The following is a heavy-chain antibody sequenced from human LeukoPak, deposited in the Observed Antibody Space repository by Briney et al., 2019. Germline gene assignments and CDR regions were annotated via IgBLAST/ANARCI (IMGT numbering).Heavy chain of an antibody. J-gene: IGHJ2*01. D-gene: IGHD2/OR15-2a*01. Sequence: SETLSLTCTVSGGSITTSSYYWGWIRQPPGKGLEWIGIIYYSGSTYYNPSLKGRVTISVDTSKNQFSLKLSSVTAADTAVYYCARAFRARYFGLWGRGTLVTVSS. CDR1: GGSITTSSYY. V-gene: IGHV4-39*01. CDR3: ARAFRARYFGL. CDR2: IYYSGST.